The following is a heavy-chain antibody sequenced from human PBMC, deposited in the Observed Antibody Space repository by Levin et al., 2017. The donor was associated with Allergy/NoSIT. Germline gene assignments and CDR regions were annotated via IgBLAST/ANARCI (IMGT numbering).Heavy chain of an antibody. CDR1: GFTFSSYW. CDR2: IKQDGSEK. D-gene: IGHD2-15*01. J-gene: IGHJ4*02. Sequence: GGSLRLSCAASGFTFSSYWMSWVRQAPGKGLEWVANIKQDGSEKYYVDSVKGRFTISRDNAKNSLYLQMNSLRAEDTAVYYCARARGCSGGSCYSGGPLVYFDYWGQGTLVTVSS. CDR3: ARARGCSGGSCYSGGPLVYFDY. V-gene: IGHV3-7*01.